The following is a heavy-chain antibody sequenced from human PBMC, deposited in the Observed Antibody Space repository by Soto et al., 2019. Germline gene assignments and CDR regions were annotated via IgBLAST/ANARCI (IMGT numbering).Heavy chain of an antibody. CDR2: INPKSGGT. D-gene: IGHD6-13*01. CDR3: ARGPLSSSSQNLDY. V-gene: IGHV1-2*04. J-gene: IGHJ4*02. CDR1: GYTFTDYY. Sequence: ASVKVSCKASGYTFTDYYMHWVRQAPGQGLEWMGWINPKSGGTNYAQKFQGWVTMTRDTSITTAHMELSWLRSDDAAVYYCARGPLSSSSQNLDYCGQGTLVTVSS.